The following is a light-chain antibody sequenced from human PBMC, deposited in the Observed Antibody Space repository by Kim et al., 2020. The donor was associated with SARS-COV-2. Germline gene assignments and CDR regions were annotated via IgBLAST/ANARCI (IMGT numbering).Light chain of an antibody. V-gene: IGLV3-21*04. CDR1: SIGSKS. CDR3: QVWDSSSDHVV. CDR2: YDS. J-gene: IGLJ2*01. Sequence: APGKTSRITCRGNSIGSKSVNWYQQKPGQAPVLVIYYDSDRPSGIPERFSGSNSGNTATLTISRVEAGDEADYYCQVWDSSSDHVVFGGGTQLTVL.